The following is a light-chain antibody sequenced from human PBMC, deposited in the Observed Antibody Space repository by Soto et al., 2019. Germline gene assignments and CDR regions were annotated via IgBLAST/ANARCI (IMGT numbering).Light chain of an antibody. CDR1: NSDVGGYNY. J-gene: IGLJ1*01. CDR3: SSHTSSSTYV. CDR2: DVS. V-gene: IGLV2-14*03. Sequence: HSDRSRAGSGSGSPRQAGPISSTRNNSDVGGYNYVSWYQQHPGKAPKLMIYDVSNRPSGVSNRFSGSKSGNTASLTISGLQAEDEADYYCSSHTSSSTYVFGTGTKVTVL.